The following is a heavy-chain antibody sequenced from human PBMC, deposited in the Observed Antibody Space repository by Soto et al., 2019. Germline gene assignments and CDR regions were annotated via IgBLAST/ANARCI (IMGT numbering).Heavy chain of an antibody. Sequence: ASVKVSCKVSGYTLTELSMHWVRQAPGKGLEWMGGFDPEDGETIYAQKFQGRVTMTEDTSTDTAYMELSSLRSEDTAVYYCASTPLAYCGGDCYSGYFQHWGQGTLVTVSS. CDR1: GYTLTELS. V-gene: IGHV1-24*01. CDR2: FDPEDGET. CDR3: ASTPLAYCGGDCYSGYFQH. J-gene: IGHJ1*01. D-gene: IGHD2-21*02.